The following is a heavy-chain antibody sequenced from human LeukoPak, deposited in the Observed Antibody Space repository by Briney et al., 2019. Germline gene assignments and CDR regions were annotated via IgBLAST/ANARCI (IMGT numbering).Heavy chain of an antibody. CDR1: GYSFGSYG. Sequence: PGGSLRLSCAASGYSFGSYGMHWVRHAPGKGLEWVSGINWNGGITAYADSVKGRFAISRDNAKNSLYLQMNSLRAEDTALYYCAKDTCSGGSCYYFDYWGQGTLVTVSS. V-gene: IGHV3-20*04. CDR2: INWNGGIT. J-gene: IGHJ4*02. CDR3: AKDTCSGGSCYYFDY. D-gene: IGHD2-15*01.